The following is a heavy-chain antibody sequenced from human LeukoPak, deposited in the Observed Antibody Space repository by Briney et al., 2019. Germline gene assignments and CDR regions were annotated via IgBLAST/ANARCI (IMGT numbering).Heavy chain of an antibody. CDR1: GYSISSGYY. D-gene: IGHD3-22*01. CDR3: ARVGYDSSGYSLFDY. CDR2: IYHSGST. Sequence: KPSETLSLTCTVSGYSISSGYYWGWIRQPPGKGLEWIGSIYHSGSTYYNPSLKSRVTISVDTSKNQFSLKLSSVTAADTAVYYCARVGYDSSGYSLFDYWGQGTLVTVSS. J-gene: IGHJ4*02. V-gene: IGHV4-38-2*02.